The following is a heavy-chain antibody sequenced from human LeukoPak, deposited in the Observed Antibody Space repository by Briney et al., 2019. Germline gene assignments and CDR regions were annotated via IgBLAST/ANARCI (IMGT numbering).Heavy chain of an antibody. V-gene: IGHV1-69*16. D-gene: IGHD3-22*01. Sequence: SVKVSCKVSGGTFSSYTISWVRQAPGQGLEWMGWISAYNGNTKYAQKFQGRVTITTDESTSTAYMELSSLRSEDTAVYYCARAPDSSGYYLWYFDYWGQGTLVTVSS. CDR2: ISAYNGNT. CDR1: GGTFSSYT. J-gene: IGHJ4*02. CDR3: ARAPDSSGYYLWYFDY.